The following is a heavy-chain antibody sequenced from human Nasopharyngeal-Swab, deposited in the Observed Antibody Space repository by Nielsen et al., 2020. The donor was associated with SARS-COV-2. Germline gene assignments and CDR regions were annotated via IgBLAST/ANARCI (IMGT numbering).Heavy chain of an antibody. J-gene: IGHJ4*02. D-gene: IGHD4-17*01. Sequence: GESLKISCAASGFIFSSFGMHWVRQAPGKGLEWVAFIAHAASNEYYGDSVKGRFSISRDSSKNTLYLQMDSLRGEDTAVYYCARDAPAHYGAFYWGRGTLVTVSS. V-gene: IGHV3-30*03. CDR2: IAHAASNE. CDR1: GFIFSSFG. CDR3: ARDAPAHYGAFY.